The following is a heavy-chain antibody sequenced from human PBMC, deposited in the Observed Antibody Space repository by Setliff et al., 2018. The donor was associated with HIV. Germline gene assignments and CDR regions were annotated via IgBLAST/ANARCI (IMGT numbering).Heavy chain of an antibody. CDR3: ATVTVAGTGAFDI. J-gene: IGHJ3*02. CDR2: ISGYNGNT. V-gene: IGHV1-18*01. Sequence: ASVKVSCKASGDTNPSDAISWVRQAPGQGLEWMGWISGYNGNTKYAQNMQGRVTMTTDTSTTTAYMELRSLRSDDTAVYYCATVTVAGTGAFDIWGQGTMVTVSS. D-gene: IGHD6-19*01. CDR1: GDTNPSDA.